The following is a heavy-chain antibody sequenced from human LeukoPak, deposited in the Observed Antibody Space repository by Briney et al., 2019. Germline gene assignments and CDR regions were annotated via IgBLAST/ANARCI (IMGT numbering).Heavy chain of an antibody. V-gene: IGHV1-69*05. CDR2: IIPIFGTA. J-gene: IGHJ4*02. D-gene: IGHD1-1*01. CDR3: ARVPATGMEQTYYFDY. CDR1: GGTFSSYA. Sequence: ASVKVSCKASGGTFSSYAISWVRQAPGQGLEWMGGIIPIFGTANYAQKFQGRVTITTDESTSTAYMELSSLRSEDTGVYYCARVPATGMEQTYYFDYWGQGTLVTVSS.